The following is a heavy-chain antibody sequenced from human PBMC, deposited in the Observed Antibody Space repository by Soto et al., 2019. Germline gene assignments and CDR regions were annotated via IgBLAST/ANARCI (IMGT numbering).Heavy chain of an antibody. CDR3: ARDTSGKGYYYHGMDV. J-gene: IGHJ6*02. CDR2: IYYSGST. D-gene: IGHD1-1*01. V-gene: IGHV4-31*03. CDR1: GGSVSSADYY. Sequence: QVQLQESGPGLVKPSQTLSLTCTVSGGSVSSADYYWSWIRQHPGKGLEWIGYIYYSGSTYYNPSLXGXVXIXXDTSKNQFSLNLSSVTAADTAVYYCARDTSGKGYYYHGMDVWGQGITVTVSS.